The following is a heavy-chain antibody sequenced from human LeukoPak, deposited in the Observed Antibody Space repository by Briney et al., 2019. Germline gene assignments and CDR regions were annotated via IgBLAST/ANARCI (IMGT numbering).Heavy chain of an antibody. D-gene: IGHD5-12*01. CDR1: GFTFSSYA. CDR2: IYYSGST. V-gene: IGHV4-39*07. J-gene: IGHJ4*02. CDR3: GRDRGATIDY. Sequence: GSLRLSCAASGFTFSSYAMSWVRQAPGKGLEWVGSIYYSGSTYYNPSLRSRVTMSVDSSKNKFSLKLSSVTAADTAVYYCGRDRGATIDYWGQGTLVTVSS.